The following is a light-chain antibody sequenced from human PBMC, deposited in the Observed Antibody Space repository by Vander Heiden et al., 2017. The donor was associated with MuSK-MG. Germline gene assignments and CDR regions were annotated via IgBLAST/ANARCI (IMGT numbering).Light chain of an antibody. CDR2: CNS. Sequence: QYVLTQPPSVSGAPGQRVTISCTGSSSNIGAGYDVHWYQQLPGTAPKLLIYCNSNRPSGVPDRFAFSKSGTSASLATSGLQAEDEADYYCQSYDSSLSGSVFGGGTKLTVL. CDR1: SSNIGAGYD. CDR3: QSYDSSLSGSV. J-gene: IGLJ3*02. V-gene: IGLV1-40*01.